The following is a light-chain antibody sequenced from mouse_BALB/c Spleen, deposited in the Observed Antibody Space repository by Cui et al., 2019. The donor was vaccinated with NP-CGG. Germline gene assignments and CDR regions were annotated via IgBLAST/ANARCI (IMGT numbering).Light chain of an antibody. CDR3: ALWYSNHWV. J-gene: IGLJ1*01. Sequence: QAVVTKESALTTPPGETVTLTCRSSTGAVTTSNYANWVQEKPDHLFTGLIGGTNNRTPGVPARFSGSLIGDKAVLTITGAQTEDEAIYFCALWYSNHWVFGGGTKLTVL. CDR2: GTN. V-gene: IGLV1*01. CDR1: TGAVTTSNY.